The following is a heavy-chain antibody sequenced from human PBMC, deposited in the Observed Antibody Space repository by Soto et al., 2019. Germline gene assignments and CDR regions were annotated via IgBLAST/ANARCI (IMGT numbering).Heavy chain of an antibody. D-gene: IGHD5-18*01. V-gene: IGHV4-30-4*08. Sequence: PSETLSLTCTVSGGSISSGGYYWNWIRQHPGKGLEWIGYIYYSGTTYYNPSLKSRVTISVDTSKNQFSLKLSSVTAADTAVYYCARDGGYSYPASDYWGQGTLVTVSS. CDR2: IYYSGTT. J-gene: IGHJ4*02. CDR1: GGSISSGGYY. CDR3: ARDGGYSYPASDY.